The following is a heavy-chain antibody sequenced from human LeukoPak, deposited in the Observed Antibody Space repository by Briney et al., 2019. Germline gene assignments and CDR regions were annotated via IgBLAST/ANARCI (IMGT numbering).Heavy chain of an antibody. D-gene: IGHD2-2*02. V-gene: IGHV4-61*01. J-gene: IGHJ5*02. CDR3: ARVVVVVPAAIFWFDP. CDR2: IYYSGST. CDR1: GYSISSGYY. Sequence: PSETLSLTCTVSGYSISSGYYWGWIRPPPGKGLEWVGYIYYSGSTNYNPSLKSRVTISVDTSKNQFSLKLSSVTAADTAVYYCARVVVVVPAAIFWFDPWGQGTLVTVSS.